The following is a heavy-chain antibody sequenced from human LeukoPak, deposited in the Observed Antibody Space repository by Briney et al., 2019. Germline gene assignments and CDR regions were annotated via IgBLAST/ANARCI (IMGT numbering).Heavy chain of an antibody. D-gene: IGHD6-19*01. V-gene: IGHV4-34*01. CDR1: GGSFSGYY. CDR3: ARGKRRGVAGTAAFEY. J-gene: IGHJ4*02. Sequence: PSETLSLTCALYGGSFSGYYWSWIRQPPGKGLEWIGEINHSGSTNYNPSLKSRVTISVDTSKNQFSLKLSSVTAADRAVYYCARGKRRGVAGTAAFEYWGQGTLVTVSS. CDR2: INHSGST.